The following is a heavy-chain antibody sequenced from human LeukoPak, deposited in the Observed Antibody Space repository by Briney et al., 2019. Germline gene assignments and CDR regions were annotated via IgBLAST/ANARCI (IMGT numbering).Heavy chain of an antibody. CDR3: THLGWFDP. CDR1: GFSLSTFW. V-gene: IGHV3-74*01. J-gene: IGHJ5*02. Sequence: GGSLRLSCAASGFSLSTFWMHWVRQAPGKGLTWVSRIDYDGITTTYADSVKGRFTISRDNAKNTLYLQMNSLRAEDTAVYYCTHLGWFDPWGQGTLVTVSS. CDR2: IDYDGITT.